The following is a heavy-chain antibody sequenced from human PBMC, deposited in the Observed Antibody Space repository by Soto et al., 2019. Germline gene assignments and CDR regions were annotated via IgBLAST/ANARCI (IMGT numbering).Heavy chain of an antibody. D-gene: IGHD5-12*01. V-gene: IGHV4-30-2*01. Sequence: QLQLQESGSGLVKPSQTLSLTCAVSGGSISSGGYYWSWIRQPPGKGLEWIGYIYHSGSTYYNPSLKSRVTISVDRSKNQFSLKLSSVTAADTAVYYCVREGYSGYDSPGYFDYWGQGTLVTVSS. J-gene: IGHJ4*02. CDR2: IYHSGST. CDR3: VREGYSGYDSPGYFDY. CDR1: GGSISSGGYY.